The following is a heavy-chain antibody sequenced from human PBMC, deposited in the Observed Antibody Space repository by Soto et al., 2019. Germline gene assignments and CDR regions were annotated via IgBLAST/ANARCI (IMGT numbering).Heavy chain of an antibody. CDR1: GFTFNNYA. V-gene: IGHV3-23*01. J-gene: IGHJ4*02. Sequence: GGSLRLSCAASGFTFNNYAMNWVRQAPGEGLEWVSAISESGGRTYFADSVKGRSTIARDNSKNTAFLLMNSLSVEDTVIYYCAKDQYTAAGPDSWGQGTLVTVSS. CDR2: ISESGGRT. CDR3: AKDQYTAAGPDS. D-gene: IGHD6-13*01.